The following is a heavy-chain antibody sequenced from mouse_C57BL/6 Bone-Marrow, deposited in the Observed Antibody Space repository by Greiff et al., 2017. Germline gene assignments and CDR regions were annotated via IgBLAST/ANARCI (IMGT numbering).Heavy chain of an antibody. Sequence: QVQLQQPGAELVKPGASVKLSCKASGYTFTSYWMQWVKQRPGQGLEWIGVIDPSDSYTNYNQTFKGKATLTVDTSSSPAYMQLSSLAYEDSAGYYCARWGYGSSGVAYWGQETLVTVAA. D-gene: IGHD1-1*01. J-gene: IGHJ3*01. CDR1: GYTFTSYW. V-gene: IGHV1-50*01. CDR2: IDPSDSYT. CDR3: ARWGYGSSGVAY.